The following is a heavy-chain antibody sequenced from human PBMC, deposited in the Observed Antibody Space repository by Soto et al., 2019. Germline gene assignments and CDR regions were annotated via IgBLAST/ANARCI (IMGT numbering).Heavy chain of an antibody. V-gene: IGHV3-33*01. CDR3: ARDQGRATADGPLGNGLDV. CDR1: GFSFSDYG. Sequence: QVHLVEYGGGVVQPGTSLRLSCAASGFSFSDYGMHWVRQAPGKGLEWLTIIWFDASHEYYADSVKGRFTISRDNSNNTLYLQLNSLTADDTAVYFCARDQGRATADGPLGNGLDVWGQGTAVTVSS. CDR2: IWFDASHE. J-gene: IGHJ6*02. D-gene: IGHD6-13*01.